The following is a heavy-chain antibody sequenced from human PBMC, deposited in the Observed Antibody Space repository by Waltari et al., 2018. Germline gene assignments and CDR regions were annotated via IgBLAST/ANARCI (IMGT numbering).Heavy chain of an antibody. V-gene: IGHV3-7*01. Sequence: EVQLVESGGDLVQPGGSLRLSCGASGFDFDVYWMSWVRQAPGKGLEWMANINEDETEGYYADSVRGRFTISRDNDQKALYLRMNSLRAEDTAVYYCVRDHERGRYGMDVWGQGTTVTVSS. CDR3: VRDHERGRYGMDV. J-gene: IGHJ6*02. CDR2: INEDETEG. CDR1: GFDFDVYW. D-gene: IGHD3-16*01.